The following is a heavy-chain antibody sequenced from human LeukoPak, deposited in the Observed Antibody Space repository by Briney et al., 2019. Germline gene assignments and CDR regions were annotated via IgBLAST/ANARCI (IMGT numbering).Heavy chain of an antibody. Sequence: PGGSLRLSCAASGFTFSSYAMSWVRQAPGKGLEWVSVISNSGSITYADSVKGRFTISRDNSKNTLYLQMNSLRAEDTAVYYCARGDGYFDWLFHDWGQGSLVTVSS. V-gene: IGHV3-23*01. D-gene: IGHD3-9*01. CDR2: ISNSGSIT. CDR1: GFTFSSYA. CDR3: ARGDGYFDWLFHD. J-gene: IGHJ4*02.